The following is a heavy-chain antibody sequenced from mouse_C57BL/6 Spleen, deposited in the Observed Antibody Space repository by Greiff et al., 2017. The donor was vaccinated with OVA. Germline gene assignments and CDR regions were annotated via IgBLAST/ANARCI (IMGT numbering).Heavy chain of an antibody. CDR2: IWTGGGT. CDR3: ARNRYDYDWYFDV. J-gene: IGHJ1*03. D-gene: IGHD2-4*01. V-gene: IGHV2-9-1*01. Sequence: VKLVESGPGLVAPSQSLSITCTVSGFSLTSYAISWVRQPPGKGLEWLGVIWTGGGTHYNSALKSRLSISKDNSKSQVFLKMNSLQTDDTARYYCARNRYDYDWYFDVWGTGTTVTVSS. CDR1: GFSLTSYA.